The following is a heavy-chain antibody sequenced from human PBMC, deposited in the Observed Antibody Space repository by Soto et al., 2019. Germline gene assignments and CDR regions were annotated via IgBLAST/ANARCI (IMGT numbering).Heavy chain of an antibody. CDR1: GFTFSSYW. CDR2: IKQDGSEK. D-gene: IGHD1-7*01. Sequence: GGSLRLSCAASGFTFSSYWMSWVRQAPGKGLEWVANIKQDGSEKYYVDSVKGRFTISRDNAKNSLYLQMNSLRAEDTAVYYCARERTWQPLVAFDIWGQGTMVTVSS. V-gene: IGHV3-7*05. CDR3: ARERTWQPLVAFDI. J-gene: IGHJ3*02.